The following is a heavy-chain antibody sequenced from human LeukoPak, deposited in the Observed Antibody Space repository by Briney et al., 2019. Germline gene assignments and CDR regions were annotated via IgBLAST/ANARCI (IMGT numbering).Heavy chain of an antibody. Sequence: SQTLSLTCTVSGDSISSGKYYWTWIHQPPGKGLEWIGYIYHSGSTYYNPSLKSRLTILIDMSRKQFSLNPTSGTAAETAVYYWARDYNGGGDAFHIWGQGTMVSVSS. CDR2: IYHSGST. V-gene: IGHV4-30-4*01. CDR1: GDSISSGKYY. D-gene: IGHD2-8*01. J-gene: IGHJ3*02. CDR3: ARDYNGGGDAFHI.